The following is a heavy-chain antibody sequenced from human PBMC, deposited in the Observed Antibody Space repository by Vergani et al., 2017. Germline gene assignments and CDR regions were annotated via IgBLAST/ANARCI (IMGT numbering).Heavy chain of an antibody. CDR1: GFTFSSYA. CDR3: AKDRRMITFGGVIARYYFDY. V-gene: IGHV3-23*04. D-gene: IGHD3-16*02. Sequence: EVQLVESGGGLVQPGGSLRLSCAASGFTFSSYAMSWVRQAPGKGLEWVSAISGSGGSTYYADSVKGRLTISRDNSKNTLYLQMNSLRAEDTAVYYCAKDRRMITFGGVIARYYFDYWGQGTLVTVSS. J-gene: IGHJ4*02. CDR2: ISGSGGST.